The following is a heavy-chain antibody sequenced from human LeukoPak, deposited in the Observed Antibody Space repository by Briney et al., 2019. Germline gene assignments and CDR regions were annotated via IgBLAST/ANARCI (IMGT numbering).Heavy chain of an antibody. J-gene: IGHJ4*02. CDR1: GFTFSSYA. V-gene: IGHV3-23*01. Sequence: VGSLRLSCAAAGFTFSSYAMSWVRRAPGKGLEWGSAISGSGGSTYYADSVKGRFTISRDNSKNTLYLQMNSLRAEDTAVYYCAKGPRSGWYLDYWGQGTLVTVSS. CDR2: ISGSGGST. CDR3: AKGPRSGWYLDY. D-gene: IGHD6-19*01.